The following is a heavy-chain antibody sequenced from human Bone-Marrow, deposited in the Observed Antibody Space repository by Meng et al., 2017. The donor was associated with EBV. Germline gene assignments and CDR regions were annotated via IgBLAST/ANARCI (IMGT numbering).Heavy chain of an antibody. V-gene: IGHV1-69*01. J-gene: IGHJ4*02. D-gene: IGHD3-22*01. CDR2: IIPIFGTA. CDR3: ARDLLAYYDSSGYYPTFDY. Sequence: QVEVVVSGAGVEWPGSSVKVACKASGGTFSSSAISWVRQATGQGLEWMGGIIPIFGTANYAQKFQGRVTITADESTSTAYMELSSLRSEDTAVYYCARDLLAYYDSSGYYPTFDYWGQGTLVTVSS. CDR1: GGTFSSSA.